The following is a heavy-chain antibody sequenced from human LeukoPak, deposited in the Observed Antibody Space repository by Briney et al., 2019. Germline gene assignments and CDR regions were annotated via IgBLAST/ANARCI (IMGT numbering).Heavy chain of an antibody. V-gene: IGHV4-39*07. CDR1: GGSISSSSYY. D-gene: IGHD1-26*01. J-gene: IGHJ5*02. Sequence: PSETLSLTCTVSGGSISSSSYYWGWIRQPPGKGLEWIGSIYYSGSTYYNPSLKSRVTISVDTSKNQFSLKLSSVTAADTAVYYCARDGGGQWELHGWFDPWGQGTLVTVSS. CDR3: ARDGGGQWELHGWFDP. CDR2: IYYSGST.